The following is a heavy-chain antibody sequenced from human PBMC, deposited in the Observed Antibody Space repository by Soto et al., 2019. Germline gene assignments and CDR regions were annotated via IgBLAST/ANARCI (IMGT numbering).Heavy chain of an antibody. CDR1: GGTFSSYA. V-gene: IGHV1-69*01. D-gene: IGHD4-17*01. CDR3: ARGAYGDYDGVYYGMDV. J-gene: IGHJ6*02. CDR2: IIPIFGTA. Sequence: QVQLVQSGAEVKKPGSSVKVSCKASGGTFSSYAISWVRQAPGQGLECMGGIIPIFGTANYAQKFQGRVTITADESTSTAYMELSSLRSEDTAVYYCARGAYGDYDGVYYGMDVWGQGTTVTVSS.